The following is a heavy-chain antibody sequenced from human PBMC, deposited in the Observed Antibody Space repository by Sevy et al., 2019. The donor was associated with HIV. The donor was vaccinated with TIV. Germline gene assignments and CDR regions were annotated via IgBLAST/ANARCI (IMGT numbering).Heavy chain of an antibody. CDR2: ISYHGRNQ. D-gene: IGHD6-6*01. Sequence: GGSLRLSCAASGFTFSDYAIHWVRQAPGKGLEWLAVISYHGRNQFYADSVRGRFNISRDDSKNTVYLQMNSLRPDDTAVYYCARKQFVLPFDYWGQGTLVTVSS. CDR3: ARKQFVLPFDY. CDR1: GFTFSDYA. J-gene: IGHJ4*02. V-gene: IGHV3-30*04.